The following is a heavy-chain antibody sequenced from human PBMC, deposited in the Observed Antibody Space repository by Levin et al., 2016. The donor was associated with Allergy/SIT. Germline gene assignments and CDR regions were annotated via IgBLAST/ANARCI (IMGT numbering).Heavy chain of an antibody. CDR2: IYSSGHT. CDR3: TRGPYGDFFHGYDP. Sequence: WIRQPPGKGLEWVGHIYSSGHTKYNPSLKSRVTISVDTSRNQFSLRLTSVTAADTAVYYCTRGPYGDFFHGYDPWGQGTLVTVSS. J-gene: IGHJ5*01. D-gene: IGHD4-17*01. V-gene: IGHV4-59*01.